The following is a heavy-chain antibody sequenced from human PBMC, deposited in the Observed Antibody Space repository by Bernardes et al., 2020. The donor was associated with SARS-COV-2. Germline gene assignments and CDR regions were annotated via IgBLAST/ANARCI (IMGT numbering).Heavy chain of an antibody. CDR3: ARWVYYDSREFDY. CDR2: IYYSGST. J-gene: IGHJ4*02. D-gene: IGHD3-22*01. Sequence: SETLSLTCTVSGGSISSSSYYWGWIRQPPGKGLEWIGSIYYSGSTYYNPSLKSRVTISVDTSKNQFSLKLSSVTAADTAVYYCARWVYYDSREFDYWGQGTLVTVSS. V-gene: IGHV4-39*01. CDR1: GGSISSSSYY.